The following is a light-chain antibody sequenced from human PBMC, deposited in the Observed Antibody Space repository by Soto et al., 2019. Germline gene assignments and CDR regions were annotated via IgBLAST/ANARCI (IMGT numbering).Light chain of an antibody. V-gene: IGKV1-39*01. CDR1: QSISSY. Sequence: DIQMTQSPSSLSASVGDRVTITCRASQSISSYLNWYQQKPGKAPKLLIYAASSLQSGVPSRFSGSGSGTDFNRTISSLQPEDFANYYCQQSYSTPPFTFGPGTKVDIK. J-gene: IGKJ3*01. CDR2: AAS. CDR3: QQSYSTPPFT.